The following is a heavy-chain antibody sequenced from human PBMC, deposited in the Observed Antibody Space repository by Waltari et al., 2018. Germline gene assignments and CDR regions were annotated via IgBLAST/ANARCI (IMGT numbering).Heavy chain of an antibody. CDR1: GGSFSGYY. V-gene: IGHV4-34*01. Sequence: QVQLQQWGAGLLKPSETLSLTCAVHGGSFSGYYWTWLRQPPGKGLEWIGEINQSGRTNSDPSLKSRVTTSVDTSKKQVSLKLRSVTAADTAVYYCARGPHRNRLEVRNNNYGMDVWGQGTTVTVSS. CDR3: ARGPHRNRLEVRNNNYGMDV. CDR2: INQSGRT. J-gene: IGHJ6*02. D-gene: IGHD5-12*01.